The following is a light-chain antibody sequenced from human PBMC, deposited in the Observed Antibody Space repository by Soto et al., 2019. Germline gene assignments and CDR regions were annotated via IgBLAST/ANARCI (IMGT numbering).Light chain of an antibody. CDR2: AAS. Sequence: DIQLTQSPSFLSASVGDRVTITCRASQGISSYLAWYQQKPGKAPKLLIYAASTLQSGVPSRFSGSGSGTEFTLTISSLHPEDFATYYCQQLNSYPRGCTFGPGTKVDIK. CDR1: QGISSY. J-gene: IGKJ3*01. CDR3: QQLNSYPRGCT. V-gene: IGKV1-9*01.